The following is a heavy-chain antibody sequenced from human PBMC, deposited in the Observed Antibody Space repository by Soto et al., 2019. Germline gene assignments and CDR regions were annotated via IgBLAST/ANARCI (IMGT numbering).Heavy chain of an antibody. CDR2: IYYSGST. V-gene: IGHV4-59*08. J-gene: IGHJ4*02. Sequence: PSETLSLTCTVSGGSISSYYWSWIRQPPGKGLEWIGYIYYSGSTNYNPSLKSRVTISVYTSKNQFSLKLSSMTAADTAVYYCARSHRDGYNLAFDYWGEGTLVTLSS. D-gene: IGHD5-12*01. CDR3: ARSHRDGYNLAFDY. CDR1: GGSISSYY.